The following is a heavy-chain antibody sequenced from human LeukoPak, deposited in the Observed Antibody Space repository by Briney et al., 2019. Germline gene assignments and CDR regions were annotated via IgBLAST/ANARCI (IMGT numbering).Heavy chain of an antibody. Sequence: GGSLRLSCAASEFSVGSNYMTWVRQAPGKGLEWVSLIYSGGSTYYADSVKGRFTISRDNSKNTLYLQMNSLRAEDTAVYYCARAKRIQLWLLMDVWGKGTTVTVSS. CDR1: EFSVGSNY. CDR3: ARAKRIQLWLLMDV. V-gene: IGHV3-66*01. CDR2: IYSGGST. J-gene: IGHJ6*03. D-gene: IGHD5-18*01.